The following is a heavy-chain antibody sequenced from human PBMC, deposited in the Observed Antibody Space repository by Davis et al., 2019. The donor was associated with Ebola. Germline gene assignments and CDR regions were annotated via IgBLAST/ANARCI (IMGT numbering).Heavy chain of an antibody. CDR3: AKALENYYYDSSGYYSRYEYFQH. CDR1: GFPFTTYT. D-gene: IGHD3-22*01. CDR2: ISSSSSYI. V-gene: IGHV3-21*04. J-gene: IGHJ1*01. Sequence: GESLKISCAASGFPFTTYTMSWVRQAPGKGLEWVSSISSSSSYIYYADSVKGRFTISRDNAKNSLYLQMNSLRAEDTAVYYCAKALENYYYDSSGYYSRYEYFQHWGQGTLVTVSS.